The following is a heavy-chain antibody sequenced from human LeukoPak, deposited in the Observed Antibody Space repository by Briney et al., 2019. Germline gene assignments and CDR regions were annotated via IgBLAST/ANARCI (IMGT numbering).Heavy chain of an antibody. CDR1: GGSISSYY. J-gene: IGHJ6*03. CDR3: ARVIKGDYAFVRYYYMDV. Sequence: PSETLSLTCTVSGGSISSYYWSWIRQPPGKGLEWIGYIYYSGSTNYNPSLKSRVTISVDTSKNQFSLKLSSVTAADTAVYYCARVIKGDYAFVRYYYMDVWGKGTTVTVSS. D-gene: IGHD4-17*01. V-gene: IGHV4-59*12. CDR2: IYYSGST.